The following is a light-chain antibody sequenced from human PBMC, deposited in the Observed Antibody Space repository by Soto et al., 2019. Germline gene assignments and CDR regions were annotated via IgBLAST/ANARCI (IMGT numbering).Light chain of an antibody. CDR3: CSYAGSYTYV. Sequence: QSVLTQPRSVSGSPGQSVTISCTGTSSDVGGYKYVSWYQHHPGKAPRLMIYDVTKRPSGVPDRFSGSKSGNTASLTISGLQADDEADYFCCSYAGSYTYVFVTGSMVTV. J-gene: IGLJ1*01. V-gene: IGLV2-11*01. CDR1: SSDVGGYKY. CDR2: DVT.